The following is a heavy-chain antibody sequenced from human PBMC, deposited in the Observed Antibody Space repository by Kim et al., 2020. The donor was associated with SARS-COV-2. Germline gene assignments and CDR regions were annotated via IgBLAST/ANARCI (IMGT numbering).Heavy chain of an antibody. J-gene: IGHJ3*02. Sequence: GGSLRLSCAASGFTFDDYGMSWVRQAPGKGLEWVSGINWNGGSTGYADSVKGRFTISRDNAKNSLYLQMNSLRAEDTALYHCAREVYCTNGVCYAFDIWGQGTMVTVSS. V-gene: IGHV3-20*01. CDR3: AREVYCTNGVCYAFDI. CDR2: INWNGGST. CDR1: GFTFDDYG. D-gene: IGHD2-8*01.